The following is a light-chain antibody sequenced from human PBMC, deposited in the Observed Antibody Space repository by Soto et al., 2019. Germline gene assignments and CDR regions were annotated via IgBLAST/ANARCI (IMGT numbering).Light chain of an antibody. J-gene: IGKJ3*01. CDR3: QQYGSSPVVT. CDR2: GAS. V-gene: IGKV3-20*01. Sequence: EIVLTQSPGTLSLSPGERATLSCRASQSVSSSYLAWYQQKPGQAPRLLIYGASSRATGISDRFSGSGSGTDFTLTISRLEPEDFAVYYCQQYGSSPVVTFGPGTKVDIK. CDR1: QSVSSSY.